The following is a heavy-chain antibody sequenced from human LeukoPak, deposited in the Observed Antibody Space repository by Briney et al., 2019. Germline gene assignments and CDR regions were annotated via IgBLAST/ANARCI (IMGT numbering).Heavy chain of an antibody. CDR3: ARDSDYYDSSGCFDY. CDR1: GYTFTSYA. D-gene: IGHD3-22*01. CDR2: INTNTGNP. V-gene: IGHV7-4-1*02. J-gene: IGHJ4*02. Sequence: ASVKVSCKASGYTFTSYAMNWVRQAPGQGLEWMGWINTNTGNPTYAQGFTGRFVFSLDTSVSTAYLQINSLKAEDTAVYYCARDSDYYDSSGCFDYWGQGTLVTVSS.